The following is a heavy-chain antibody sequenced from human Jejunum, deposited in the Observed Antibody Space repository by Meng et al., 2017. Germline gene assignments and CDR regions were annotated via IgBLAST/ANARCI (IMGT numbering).Heavy chain of an antibody. J-gene: IGHJ6*02. CDR1: GFSLSDDY. CDR3: ARGCSNTSCYGGDPGYNGMDV. CDR2: ITSSGSTI. Sequence: GESLKISCAASGFSLSDDYMSWIRQGPGKGLEWVSYITSSGSTIYYADSVKGRFTISRDNAKNSLYLQMNSMRAEDTAVYYCARGCSNTSCYGGDPGYNGMDVWGQGTTVTVSS. D-gene: IGHD2-2*01. V-gene: IGHV3-11*01.